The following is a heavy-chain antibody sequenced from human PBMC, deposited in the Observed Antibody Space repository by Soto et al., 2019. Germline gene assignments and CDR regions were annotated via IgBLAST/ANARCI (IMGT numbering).Heavy chain of an antibody. Sequence: QVQLQESGPGLVKPSQTLSLTCTVSGGSISSGGYYWSWIRQHPGKGLEWIAYIYYSGSTYYNPSLKSRVTISVDTSKNQFSLKLSSVTAADTAVYYCARANYIVVVPAATANWFDPWGQGTLVTVSS. V-gene: IGHV4-31*03. CDR2: IYYSGST. J-gene: IGHJ5*02. D-gene: IGHD2-2*01. CDR3: ARANYIVVVPAATANWFDP. CDR1: GGSISSGGYY.